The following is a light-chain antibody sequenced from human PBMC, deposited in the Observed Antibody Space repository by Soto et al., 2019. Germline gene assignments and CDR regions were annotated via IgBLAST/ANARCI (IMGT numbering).Light chain of an antibody. CDR3: QQFNNWPQT. CDR2: GAS. Sequence: EIVMTQSPATLSVSPGERATLSCRASQSVSSNLAWYQQKGGQAPRLLIYGASTRATGIPARFSGSGSGTEFTLTISSLQSEDFAVYFCQQFNNWPQTFGQGTKLDIK. V-gene: IGKV3-15*01. CDR1: QSVSSN. J-gene: IGKJ1*01.